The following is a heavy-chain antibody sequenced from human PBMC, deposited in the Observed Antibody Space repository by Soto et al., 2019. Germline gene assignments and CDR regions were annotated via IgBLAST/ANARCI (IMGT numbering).Heavy chain of an antibody. CDR1: GYTFTSYG. CDR2: ISAYNGNT. V-gene: IGHV1-18*01. J-gene: IGHJ5*02. CDR3: ARSYGKLELRGWFDP. Sequence: QVQLVQSGAEVKKPGASVKVSCKASGYTFTSYGISWVRQAPGQVLEWMGWISAYNGNTNYAQKLHGRVNITTDTSTSTAYMEVRSLRSDDTAVYYCARSYGKLELRGWFDPWGQGTLVTVSS. D-gene: IGHD1-7*01.